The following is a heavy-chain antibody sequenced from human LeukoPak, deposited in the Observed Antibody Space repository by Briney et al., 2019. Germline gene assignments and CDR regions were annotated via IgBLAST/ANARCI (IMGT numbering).Heavy chain of an antibody. CDR2: INHSGST. CDR3: ASWGYYDSSGIFDY. D-gene: IGHD3-22*01. J-gene: IGHJ4*02. CDR1: GGSFSGYY. V-gene: IGHV4-34*01. Sequence: SETLSLTCAVYGGSFSGYYWSWIRQPPGKGLEWIGEINHSGSTNYNPSLKSRVTISVDTSKNQFSLKLSSVTAADTAVYYCASWGYYDSSGIFDYWGQGILVTVSS.